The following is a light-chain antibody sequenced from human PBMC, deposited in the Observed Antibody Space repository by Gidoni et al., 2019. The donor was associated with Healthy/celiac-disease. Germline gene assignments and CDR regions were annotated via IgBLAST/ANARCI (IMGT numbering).Light chain of an antibody. CDR3: QSYDSSLSGWV. J-gene: IGLJ3*02. V-gene: IGLV1-40*01. Sequence: QAVLTQPPSVSGAPGQRVTITCTGTSSNIGAGYDVHWSQQLPGPAPKLLIYGNSNRPSGVPDRFSGSKSGTSASLALTGLPAEDEADYYCQSYDSSLSGWVFGGGTKLTVL. CDR2: GNS. CDR1: SSNIGAGYD.